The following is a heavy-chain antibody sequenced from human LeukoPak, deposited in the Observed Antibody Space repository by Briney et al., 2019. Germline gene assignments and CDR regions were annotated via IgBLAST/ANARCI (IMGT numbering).Heavy chain of an antibody. Sequence: SVKVSCKASGYTFTSYDINWLRQATGQGLEWIGWMNPNSGNTGYAKKFQGRVTMTRNTSISTAYMELSSLRSEDTAVYYCARDREYYDSSGYYPTGHWGQGTLVTVSS. CDR3: ARDREYYDSSGYYPTGH. D-gene: IGHD3-22*01. J-gene: IGHJ4*02. CDR2: MNPNSGNT. CDR1: GYTFTSYD. V-gene: IGHV1-8*01.